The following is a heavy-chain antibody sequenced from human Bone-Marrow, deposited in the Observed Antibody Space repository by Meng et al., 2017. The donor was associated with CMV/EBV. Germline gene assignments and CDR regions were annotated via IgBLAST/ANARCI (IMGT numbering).Heavy chain of an antibody. D-gene: IGHD3-3*01. CDR3: ARGGLRFLEWLLGYFDY. J-gene: IGHJ4*02. Sequence: GESLQISCAASGFTFSSYSMNWVRQAPGKGLEWVSSISSSSSYIYYADSVKGRFTISRDNAKNSLYLQMNSLRAEDTAVYYCARGGLRFLEWLLGYFDYWGQGTLVTVSS. CDR1: GFTFSSYS. V-gene: IGHV3-21*01. CDR2: ISSSSSYI.